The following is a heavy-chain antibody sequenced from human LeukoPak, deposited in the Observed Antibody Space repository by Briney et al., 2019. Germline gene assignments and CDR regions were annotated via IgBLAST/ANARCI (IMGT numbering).Heavy chain of an antibody. CDR1: GFTVSSNY. CDR3: ASVLLWFGESPGAFDI. J-gene: IGHJ3*02. Sequence: GGSLRLSCAASGFTVSSNYMSWVRQAPGKGLEWVSVIYSGGSTYYADSVKGRFTISRDNSKNTLYLQMNSLRAEDTAVYYCASVLLWFGESPGAFDIWGQGTMVTVSS. CDR2: IYSGGST. D-gene: IGHD3-10*01. V-gene: IGHV3-66*01.